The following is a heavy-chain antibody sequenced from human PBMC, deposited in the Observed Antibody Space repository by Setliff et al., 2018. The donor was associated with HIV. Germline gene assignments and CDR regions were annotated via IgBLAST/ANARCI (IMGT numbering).Heavy chain of an antibody. CDR2: INHSGRT. Sequence: SETLSLTCTVSGGSVSSGSYYWSWIRQPPGKGLEWIGEINHSGRTIQSPSLGSRVTISIDTSKNQFSLKLSSVTAADTAVYYRARDGFWSGYIDYWGQGTLVTVSS. V-gene: IGHV4-39*07. CDR3: ARDGFWSGYIDY. J-gene: IGHJ4*02. CDR1: GGSVSSGSYY. D-gene: IGHD3-3*01.